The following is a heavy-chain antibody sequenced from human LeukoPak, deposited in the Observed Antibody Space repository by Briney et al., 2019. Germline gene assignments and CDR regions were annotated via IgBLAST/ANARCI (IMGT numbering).Heavy chain of an antibody. Sequence: SETLFLTCTVSDTSINTYYWSWIRQPAGKGLEWIGHIYRTGTTNYNPSLKSRVTMSIDTSKNQFSLNLRSVTAADTAVYFCAKVAKYYYGSETYFFFENWGQGTLVTVSS. CDR2: IYRTGTT. CDR1: DTSINTYY. D-gene: IGHD3-10*01. J-gene: IGHJ4*02. V-gene: IGHV4-4*07. CDR3: AKVAKYYYGSETYFFFEN.